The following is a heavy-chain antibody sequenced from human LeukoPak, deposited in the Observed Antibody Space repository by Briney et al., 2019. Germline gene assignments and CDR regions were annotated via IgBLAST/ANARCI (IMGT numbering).Heavy chain of an antibody. V-gene: IGHV4-34*01. Sequence: SETLSLTCGVYGGSFSGDYWSWVRQPPGKGLEWIGEINHSGSASYNPSLKSRVTISVDTSKIQFSLKLSSVTATGTAVYYCARENGDYLNWFDPWGQGTLVTVSS. CDR1: GGSFSGDY. J-gene: IGHJ5*02. CDR2: INHSGSA. D-gene: IGHD4-17*01. CDR3: ARENGDYLNWFDP.